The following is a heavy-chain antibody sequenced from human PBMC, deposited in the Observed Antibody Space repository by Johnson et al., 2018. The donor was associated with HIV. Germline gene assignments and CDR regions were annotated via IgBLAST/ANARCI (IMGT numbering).Heavy chain of an antibody. J-gene: IGHJ3*02. D-gene: IGHD3-3*01. CDR3: ARTSLEWLLFAFDI. Sequence: VHLVESGGGLVQPGGSLRLSCAASGFTVSGNYMNWVRQAPGKGLEWVSVIYSDGSTYYADSVKGSFTISRDNSKNTLYLQMNSLRAEDTAVYYCARTSLEWLLFAFDIWGQGTMVTVSS. CDR1: GFTVSGNY. CDR2: IYSDGST. V-gene: IGHV3-66*01.